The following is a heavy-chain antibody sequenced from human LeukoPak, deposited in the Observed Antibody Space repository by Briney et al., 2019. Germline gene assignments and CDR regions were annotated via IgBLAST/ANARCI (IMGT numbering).Heavy chain of an antibody. V-gene: IGHV3-30-3*01. J-gene: IGHJ6*02. Sequence: PGRSLRLSCAASGFTFSSYAMHWVRQAPGKGLEWVAVISYDGSNKYYADSVKGRFIISRDNSKNTLYLQMNSLRAEDTAVYYCARVGVPYYYYGMDVWGQGTTVTVSS. CDR1: GFTFSSYA. CDR2: ISYDGSNK. CDR3: ARVGVPYYYYGMDV.